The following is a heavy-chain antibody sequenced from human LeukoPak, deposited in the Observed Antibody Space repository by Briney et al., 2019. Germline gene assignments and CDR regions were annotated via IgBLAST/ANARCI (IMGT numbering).Heavy chain of an antibody. Sequence: GGSLRLSCAASGFTFSSYGMHWVRQAPGKGLEWVAVISYDGSNKYYADSVKGRFTTSRDNSKNTLYLQMNSLRAEDTAVYYCAKLPSSGYGDYWGQGTLVTVSS. CDR2: ISYDGSNK. CDR1: GFTFSSYG. CDR3: AKLPSSGYGDY. V-gene: IGHV3-30*18. D-gene: IGHD3-22*01. J-gene: IGHJ4*02.